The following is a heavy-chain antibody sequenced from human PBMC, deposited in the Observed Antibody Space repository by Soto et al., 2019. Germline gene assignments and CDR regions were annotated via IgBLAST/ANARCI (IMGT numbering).Heavy chain of an antibody. V-gene: IGHV1-69*12. CDR2: IIPIFRRP. CDR1: GGTFSTSA. Sequence: QVQLEQSGAEVKKPGSSVRVSCKASGGTFSTSAISWVRQAPGQGLEWMGGIIPIFRRPDYAQKFQGRVTVTADESKSIAYMELSGLRSDDTAVYYCARDKDRPKLGGNYYSILDVWGQGTTITVSS. D-gene: IGHD3-3*02. J-gene: IGHJ6*02. CDR3: ARDKDRPKLGGNYYSILDV.